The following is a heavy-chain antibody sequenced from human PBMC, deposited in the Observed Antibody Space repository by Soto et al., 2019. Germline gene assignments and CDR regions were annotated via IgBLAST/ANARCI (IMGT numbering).Heavy chain of an antibody. Sequence: GGSLRLSCAASGFTFSSYAMSWVRQAPGKGLEWVSAISGSGGSTYYADSVKGRFTISRDNSKNTLYLQMNSLRAEDTAVYYYASQLWFGELLTYYYYYYMDVWGKGTTVTVSS. V-gene: IGHV3-23*01. J-gene: IGHJ6*03. CDR2: ISGSGGST. CDR3: ASQLWFGELLTYYYYYYMDV. CDR1: GFTFSSYA. D-gene: IGHD3-10*01.